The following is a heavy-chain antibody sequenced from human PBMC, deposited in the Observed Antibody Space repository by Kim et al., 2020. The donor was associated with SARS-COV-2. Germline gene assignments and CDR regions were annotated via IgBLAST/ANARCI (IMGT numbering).Heavy chain of an antibody. D-gene: IGHD5-18*01. Sequence: ASVKVSCKASGYTFTDYALHWVRLAPGQSLEWVGWINTGNGNTKYSENFQGRAAITRDTSASTLYMQLTGMRFEDTAVYYCARAARYTELDYWGQGALVTVSS. J-gene: IGHJ4*02. CDR3: ARAARYTELDY. V-gene: IGHV1-3*04. CDR1: GYTFTDYA. CDR2: INTGNGNT.